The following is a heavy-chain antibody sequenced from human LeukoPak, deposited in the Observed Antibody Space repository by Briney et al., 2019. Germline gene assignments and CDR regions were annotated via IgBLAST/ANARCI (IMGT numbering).Heavy chain of an antibody. CDR2: ISYDGSNK. V-gene: IGHV3-30*18. Sequence: GGSLRLSCAASGFTFSSYGMHWVRQAPGKGLEWVAVISYDGSNKYYADSVKGRFTISRDNSKNTLYLQMNSLRVEDTAVYYCAKDRYYYDSSGYPPVDYWGQGTLVTVSS. CDR1: GFTFSSYG. J-gene: IGHJ4*02. D-gene: IGHD3-22*01. CDR3: AKDRYYYDSSGYPPVDY.